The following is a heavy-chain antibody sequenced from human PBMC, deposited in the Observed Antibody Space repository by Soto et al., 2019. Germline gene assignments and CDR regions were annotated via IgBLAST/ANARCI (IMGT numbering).Heavy chain of an antibody. D-gene: IGHD2-2*01. J-gene: IGHJ4*02. Sequence: QVQLVQSGAEVKEPGASVRVSCKASGYTFTSYDINWVRQATGQGLEWMGWMNPESRNTGYAQKFQGRVTMTRDTYISTAYMELTSLRSEDTAVYYCARFVRHQLPTIDFWGQGTLVTVSS. V-gene: IGHV1-8*01. CDR2: MNPESRNT. CDR3: ARFVRHQLPTIDF. CDR1: GYTFTSYD.